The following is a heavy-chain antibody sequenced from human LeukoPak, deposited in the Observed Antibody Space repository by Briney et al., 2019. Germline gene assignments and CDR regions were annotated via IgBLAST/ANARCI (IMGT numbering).Heavy chain of an antibody. Sequence: SETLSLTCTVSGGSISSSSYYWSWIRQPPGKGLEWIGYIYYSGSTNYNPSLKSRVTISVDTSKNQFSLKLSSVTAADTAVYYCARTGYRVIGYFQHWGQGTLVTVSS. CDR3: ARTGYRVIGYFQH. J-gene: IGHJ1*01. V-gene: IGHV4-61*01. CDR1: GGSISSSSYY. CDR2: IYYSGST. D-gene: IGHD3-10*01.